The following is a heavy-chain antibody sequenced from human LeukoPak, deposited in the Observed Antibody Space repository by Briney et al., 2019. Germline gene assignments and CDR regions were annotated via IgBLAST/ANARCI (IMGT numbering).Heavy chain of an antibody. CDR2: INHSGST. D-gene: IGHD2-21*02. CDR1: GGSFSGYY. V-gene: IGHV4-34*01. J-gene: IGHJ5*02. Sequence: SETLSLTCAVCGGSFSGYYWSWIRQPPGKGLEWIGEINHSGSTNYNPSLKSRVTISVDTSKNQFSLKLSSVTAADTAVYYCARGPPIVVVTAKSGNWFDPWGQGTLVTVSS. CDR3: ARGPPIVVVTAKSGNWFDP.